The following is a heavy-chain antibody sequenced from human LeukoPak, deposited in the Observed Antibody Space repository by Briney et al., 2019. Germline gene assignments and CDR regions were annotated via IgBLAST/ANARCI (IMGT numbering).Heavy chain of an antibody. Sequence: GRSLRLSCAASGFTFSSYAMSWVRQAPGKGLEWVSAISGSGGSTYYADSVKGRFTISRDNSKNTLYLQMNSLRAEDTAVYYCAKDDVYYDSFDYWGQGTLVTVSS. D-gene: IGHD3-22*01. J-gene: IGHJ4*02. CDR1: GFTFSSYA. CDR2: ISGSGGST. V-gene: IGHV3-23*01. CDR3: AKDDVYYDSFDY.